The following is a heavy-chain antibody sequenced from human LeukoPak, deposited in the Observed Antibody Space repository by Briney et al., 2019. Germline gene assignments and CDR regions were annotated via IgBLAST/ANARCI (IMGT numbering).Heavy chain of an antibody. CDR3: VRAMDV. CDR1: GFTFSSYW. V-gene: IGHV3-7*03. CDR2: IRQDGSEE. J-gene: IGHJ6*02. Sequence: GGSLRLSCAASGFTFSSYWMTWVRQAPGQGLEWVANIRQDGSEEHYVDSVKGRFTISRDNSKNSLYLQMNSLRAEDTAVYYCVRAMDVWGQGTTVTVSS.